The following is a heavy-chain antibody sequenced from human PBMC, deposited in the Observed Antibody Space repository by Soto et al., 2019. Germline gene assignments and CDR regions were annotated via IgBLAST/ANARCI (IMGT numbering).Heavy chain of an antibody. D-gene: IGHD6-13*01. J-gene: IGHJ4*02. CDR3: ARGVYSSSWYYNYFDY. Sequence: QVQLQESGPGLVKPSETLSLTCTVSGGSVSSGSYYWSWIRQPPGKGLEWIGYIYYSGSTNYNPSLKSRVTISVDTSKNQFSLKLISVTAEDTAVYYCARGVYSSSWYYNYFDYLGQGTLVTVSS. CDR1: GGSVSSGSYY. V-gene: IGHV4-61*01. CDR2: IYYSGST.